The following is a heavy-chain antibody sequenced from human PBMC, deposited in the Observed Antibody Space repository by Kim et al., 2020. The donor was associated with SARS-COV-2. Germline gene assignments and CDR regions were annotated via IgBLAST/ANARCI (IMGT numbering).Heavy chain of an antibody. CDR3: TTSTTNYYFYYGMDV. D-gene: IGHD1-26*01. J-gene: IGHJ6*02. CDR1: GFTFSNAW. V-gene: IGHV3-15*01. Sequence: GGSLRLSCAASGFTFSNAWMSWVRQAPGKGLEWVGRIKNKTDGGTTDYAAPVKGRFTISRDDSKNTLYLQMNSLKTEDTAVYYCTTSTTNYYFYYGMDVWGQGTTVTVSS. CDR2: IKNKTDGGTT.